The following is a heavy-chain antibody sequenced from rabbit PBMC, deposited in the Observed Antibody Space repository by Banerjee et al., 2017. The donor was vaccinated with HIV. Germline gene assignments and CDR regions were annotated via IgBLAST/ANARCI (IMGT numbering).Heavy chain of an antibody. CDR2: VDAGSSGST. J-gene: IGHJ4*01. CDR1: EIDFSSYW. V-gene: IGHV1S45*01. Sequence: QEQLEESGGGLVKPGGTLTLTCKASEIDFSSYWICWVRQAPGKGLEWIACVDAGSSGSTYYASWAKGRFTISKTSSTTVTLQMTSLTAADTATYFCARDAYVGDGYVFFNLWGQGTLVTVS. D-gene: IGHD6-1*01. CDR3: ARDAYVGDGYVFFNL.